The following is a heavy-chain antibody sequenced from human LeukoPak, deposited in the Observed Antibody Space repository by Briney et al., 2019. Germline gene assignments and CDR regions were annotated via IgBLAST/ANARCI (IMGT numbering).Heavy chain of an antibody. J-gene: IGHJ5*02. Sequence: SETLSLTCTVSGGSISSYYWSWIRQPPGKGLEWIGYIYYSGSTNYNPSLKSRVTISVDTSKNQYSLQLSSVTAADTAVYYCARSFGQQTALGSWGQGTLVTVSS. CDR2: IYYSGST. D-gene: IGHD3-16*01. CDR1: GGSISSYY. CDR3: ARSFGQQTALGS. V-gene: IGHV4-59*08.